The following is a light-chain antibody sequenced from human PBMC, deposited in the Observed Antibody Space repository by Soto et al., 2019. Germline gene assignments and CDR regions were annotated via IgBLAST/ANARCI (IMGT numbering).Light chain of an antibody. Sequence: QSALTQPASVSGSPGQSITISCTGTSSDVGGYNYVSWYQLHPGKATKLMIYEVSNRPSGVSNRFSVSKSGNTASLTTSGLQAEDEAGYYFSSYTGSSALVCGGGTKLTVL. CDR1: SSDVGGYNY. CDR3: SSYTGSSALV. J-gene: IGLJ2*01. V-gene: IGLV2-14*01. CDR2: EVS.